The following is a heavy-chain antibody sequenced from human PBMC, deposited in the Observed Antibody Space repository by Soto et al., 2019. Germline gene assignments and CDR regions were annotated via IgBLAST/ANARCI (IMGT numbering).Heavy chain of an antibody. CDR2: IYYSGST. CDR1: GACSGSANYS. CDR3: ARGYSGYDDAFDI. Sequence: VSITCTVSGACSGSANYSCAWFCQHPGQGLERIGYIYYSGSTSYNPSLQSRVTISVDTSKKQFSLKLSSVTATDTAVYYCARGYSGYDDAFDIWGQGTMVP. V-gene: IGHV4-31*03. D-gene: IGHD5-12*01. J-gene: IGHJ3*02.